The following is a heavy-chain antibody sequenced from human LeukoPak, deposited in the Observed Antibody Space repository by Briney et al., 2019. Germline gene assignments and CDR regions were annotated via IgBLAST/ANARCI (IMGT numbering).Heavy chain of an antibody. D-gene: IGHD5-12*01. V-gene: IGHV3-7*01. Sequence: GGSLRLSCAASGFTFSNYLMTWVRQAPGKRLEWVAYINQDGSEEHYMHSEKARYTISSDNDKISLAVQMNSLRGEDTAVYYCVRDGGVSGYDLLDYWGQGTLVTVCS. CDR3: VRDGGVSGYDLLDY. CDR1: GFTFSNYL. CDR2: INQDGSEE. J-gene: IGHJ4*02.